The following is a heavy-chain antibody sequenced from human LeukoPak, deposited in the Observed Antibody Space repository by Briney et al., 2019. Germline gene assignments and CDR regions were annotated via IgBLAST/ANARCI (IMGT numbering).Heavy chain of an antibody. CDR3: ARRVLWLYYFDY. V-gene: IGHV4-34*01. CDR1: GGSFSGYY. J-gene: IGHJ4*02. D-gene: IGHD2-21*01. CDR2: INHSGST. Sequence: PSETLSLTCAVYGGSFSGYYWSWIRQPPGKGLEWIGEINHSGSTNYNPSLKSRVTISVDTSKNQFSLKLSSVTAADTAVYYCARRVLWLYYFDYWGQGTLVTVSS.